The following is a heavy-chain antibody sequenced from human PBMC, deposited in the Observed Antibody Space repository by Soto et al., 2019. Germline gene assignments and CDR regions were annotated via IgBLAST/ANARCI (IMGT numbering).Heavy chain of an antibody. V-gene: IGHV1-24*01. CDR3: ATINYYDSQFGNWGAGRGWFDP. Sequence: ASVKVSCKVSGYTLTELSMHWVRQAPGKGLEWMGGFDPEDGETIYAQKFQGRVTMTEDTSTDTAYMELSSLRYEDTAVYYCATINYYDSQFGNWGAGRGWFDPWGQGNLVTVSS. CDR1: GYTLTELS. D-gene: IGHD3-22*01. CDR2: FDPEDGET. J-gene: IGHJ5*02.